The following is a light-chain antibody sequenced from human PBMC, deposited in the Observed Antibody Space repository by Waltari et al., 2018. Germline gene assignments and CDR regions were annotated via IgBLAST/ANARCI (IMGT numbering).Light chain of an antibody. CDR3: SSYAGSNNLV. V-gene: IGLV2-8*01. J-gene: IGLJ2*01. CDR1: SSDVGAYDY. Sequence: QSALTQPPSASGSPGQSVTISCTGTSSDVGAYDYVSWYQHPPGKAPKLLISEVSKRPSGVPDRFSGSRSGNTASLTVSGLQAEDEADYYCSSYAGSNNLVFGGGTKLTVL. CDR2: EVS.